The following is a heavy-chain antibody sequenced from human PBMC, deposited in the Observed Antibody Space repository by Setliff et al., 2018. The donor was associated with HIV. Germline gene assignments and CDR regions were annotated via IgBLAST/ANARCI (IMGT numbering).Heavy chain of an antibody. CDR3: GRIRPIGSATWGYFFHYIDV. J-gene: IGHJ6*03. CDR1: GFSLSTNEMS. Sequence: SGPTLVNPTQTLTLACTFSGFSLSTNEMSVTWIRQPPGKALEWLARIDWDDDKYYSTSLKTRLTISKDTSKNQVVLTMTNMQPADAGTYYCGRIRPIGSATWGYFFHYIDVWGEGTTVTVSS. D-gene: IGHD3-10*01. V-gene: IGHV2-70*11. CDR2: IDWDDDK.